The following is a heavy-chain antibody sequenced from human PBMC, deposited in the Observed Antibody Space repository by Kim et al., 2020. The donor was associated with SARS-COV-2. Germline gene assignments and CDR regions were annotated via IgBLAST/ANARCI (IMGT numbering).Heavy chain of an antibody. J-gene: IGHJ4*02. V-gene: IGHV3-64*01. D-gene: IGHD3-22*01. Sequence: SVKGRFTISRDNSKNTLYLQMGSLRAEDMAVYYCARSPLSVVVVITSHFDYWGQGTLVTVSS. CDR3: ARSPLSVVVVITSHFDY.